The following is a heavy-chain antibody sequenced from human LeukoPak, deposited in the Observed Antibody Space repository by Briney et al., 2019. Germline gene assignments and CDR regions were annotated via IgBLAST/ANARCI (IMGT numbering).Heavy chain of an antibody. CDR2: ISGSGGST. CDR1: GFTFSSYA. V-gene: IGHV3-23*01. D-gene: IGHD3-9*01. J-gene: IGHJ4*02. CDR3: AKLYDILTNFDY. Sequence: GGSLRLSCAASGFTFSSYAMSWVRQAPGKGLEWVSAISGSGGSTCYADSVKGRFTISRDNSKNTLYLEMSRLRAEDTAVYYCAKLYDILTNFDYWGQGTLVTVSS.